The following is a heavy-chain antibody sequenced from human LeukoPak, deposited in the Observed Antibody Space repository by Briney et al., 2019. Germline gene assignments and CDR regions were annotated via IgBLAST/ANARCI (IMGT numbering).Heavy chain of an antibody. CDR1: GFTFSSYA. CDR2: ISSNGGST. V-gene: IGHV3-64*01. D-gene: IGHD3-16*01. J-gene: IGHJ6*03. CDR3: AKGNGYYYYMDV. Sequence: GGSLRLSCAASGFTFSSYAMHWVRQAPGKGLEYVSAISSNGGSTYYANSVKGRFTISRDNAKNSLYLQMNSLRAEDMALYYCAKGNGYYYYMDVWGKGTTVTVSS.